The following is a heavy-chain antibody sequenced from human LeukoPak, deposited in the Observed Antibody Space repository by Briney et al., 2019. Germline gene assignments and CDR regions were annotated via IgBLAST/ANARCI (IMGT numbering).Heavy chain of an antibody. CDR1: GFTFDDYG. D-gene: IGHD6-13*01. CDR3: ARGGEIAAAGTPYFDY. V-gene: IGHV3-20*04. Sequence: GGSLRLSCAASGFTFDDYGMSWVRQAPGKGLEWVSGINWNGGSTGYADSVKGRFTISRDNAKNSLYLQMNSLGAEDTALYYCARGGEIAAAGTPYFDYWGQGTLVTVSS. J-gene: IGHJ4*02. CDR2: INWNGGST.